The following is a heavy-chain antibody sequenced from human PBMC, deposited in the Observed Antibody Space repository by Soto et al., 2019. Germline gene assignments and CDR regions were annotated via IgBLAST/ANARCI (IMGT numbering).Heavy chain of an antibody. CDR1: GYTFTGYY. Sequence: QVQLVQSGAEVKKPGASVKVSCKASGYTFTGYYMHWVRQAPGQGLEWMGWISGYNGNTNYAQKLQGRVTMTTDTSTSTGYMELRSLRPDDTAVYYCARRSSSSSWFDPWGQGTLVTVSS. CDR2: ISGYNGNT. J-gene: IGHJ5*02. CDR3: ARRSSSSSWFDP. V-gene: IGHV1-18*01. D-gene: IGHD6-6*01.